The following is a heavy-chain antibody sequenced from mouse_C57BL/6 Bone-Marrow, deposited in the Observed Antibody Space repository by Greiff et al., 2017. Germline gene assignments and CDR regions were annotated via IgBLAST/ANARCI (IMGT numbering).Heavy chain of an antibody. CDR1: GYTFTSYD. J-gene: IGHJ1*03. CDR2: IYPRDGST. D-gene: IGHD1-1*01. V-gene: IGHV1-85*01. Sequence: VKLMESGPELVKPGASVKLSCKASGYTFTSYDINWVKQRPGQGLEWIGWIYPRDGSTKYNEKFKDKATLTVDTSSSTAYMELHSLTSEDAAVYFCARLECDGSSGDWYFDVWGTGTTATVSS. CDR3: ARLECDGSSGDWYFDV.